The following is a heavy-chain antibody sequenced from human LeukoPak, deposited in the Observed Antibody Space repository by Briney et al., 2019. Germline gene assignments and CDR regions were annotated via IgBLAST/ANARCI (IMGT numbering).Heavy chain of an antibody. Sequence: SETLSLTCAVSGYSISSGCYWGWIRPPPGKGLEWIGSIYHSGSTYYNPSLKSRVTISVDTSKNQFSLKLSSVTAADTAVYYCARDSGSYANNWFDPWGQGTLVTVSS. CDR3: ARDSGSYANNWFDP. CDR1: GYSISSGCY. J-gene: IGHJ5*02. CDR2: IYHSGST. D-gene: IGHD1-26*01. V-gene: IGHV4-38-2*02.